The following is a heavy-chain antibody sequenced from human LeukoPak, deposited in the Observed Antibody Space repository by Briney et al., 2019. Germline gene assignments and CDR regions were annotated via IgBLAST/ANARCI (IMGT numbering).Heavy chain of an antibody. CDR1: GYTFSTFD. D-gene: IGHD6-13*01. V-gene: IGHV1-8*02. J-gene: IGHJ4*02. CDR2: MSPSNGAT. CDR3: ARGITAGVDF. Sequence: ASVKVSFKASGYTFSTFDINWVRQATGQGLEWLGWMSPSNGATGYAQRFQGRVTMTRSTSTNTAYMELSSLTSEDTAVYYCARGITAGVDFWGQGTLVTVSS.